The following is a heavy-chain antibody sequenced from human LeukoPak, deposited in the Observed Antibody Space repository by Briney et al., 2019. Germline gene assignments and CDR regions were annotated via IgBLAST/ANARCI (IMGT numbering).Heavy chain of an antibody. CDR3: ARTNLDCKSGVCYDY. CDR2: ISAYNGKT. V-gene: IGHV1-18*01. Sequence: ASLKVSCKASDYTFTNYGISWVRQAPGQGLEWMGWISAYNGKTYYAQKFQGRVTVTTDTSTSTAYMDLRSLRSDDTAVYYCARTNLDCKSGVCYDYWGQGTPVTVSS. J-gene: IGHJ4*02. D-gene: IGHD2-8*01. CDR1: DYTFTNYG.